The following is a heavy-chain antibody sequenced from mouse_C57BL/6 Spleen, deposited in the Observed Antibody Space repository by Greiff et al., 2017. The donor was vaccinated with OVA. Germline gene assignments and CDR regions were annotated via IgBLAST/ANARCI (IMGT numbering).Heavy chain of an antibody. CDR2: IDPSDSYT. D-gene: IGHD1-1*01. J-gene: IGHJ1*03. CDR3: ATGGSSYRYFDV. CDR1: GYTFTSYW. Sequence: QVQLQQPGAELVKPGASVKLSCKASGYTFTSYWMQWVKQRPGQGLEWIGEIDPSDSYTNYNQKFKGKATLTVDKSSSTAYMQLSSLTSEDSAVDYCATGGSSYRYFDVWGTGTTVTVSS. V-gene: IGHV1-50*01.